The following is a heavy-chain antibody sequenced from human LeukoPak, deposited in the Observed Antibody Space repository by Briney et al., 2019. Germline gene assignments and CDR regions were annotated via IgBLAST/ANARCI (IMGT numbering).Heavy chain of an antibody. V-gene: IGHV4-4*09. Sequence: SETLSLTCTVSGGSISSYYWSWIRQPPGKGLEWIGYIYTSGSTSYNPSLKSRVTISVDTSKNQFSLKLSSVTAADTAVYYCARSGGYGSGSYYWGQGTLVTVSS. CDR3: ARSGGYGSGSYY. J-gene: IGHJ4*02. CDR1: GGSISSYY. CDR2: IYTSGST. D-gene: IGHD3-10*01.